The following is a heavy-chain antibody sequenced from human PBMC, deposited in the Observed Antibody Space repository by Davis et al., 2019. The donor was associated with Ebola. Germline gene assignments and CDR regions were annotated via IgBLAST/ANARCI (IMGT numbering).Heavy chain of an antibody. Sequence: ASVKVSCKASGYTFTSYYMHWVRQAPGQGLEWMGIIDPSGGSTSYAQKFQGRVTITRNTSISTAYMELSSLRSEDTAVYYCARVRRSWAGLDYWGQGTLVTVSS. CDR1: GYTFTSYY. J-gene: IGHJ4*02. D-gene: IGHD6-13*01. CDR2: IDPSGGST. CDR3: ARVRRSWAGLDY. V-gene: IGHV1-46*01.